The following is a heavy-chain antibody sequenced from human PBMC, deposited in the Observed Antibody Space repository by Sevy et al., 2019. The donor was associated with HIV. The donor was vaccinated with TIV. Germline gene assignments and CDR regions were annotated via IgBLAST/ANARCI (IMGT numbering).Heavy chain of an antibody. CDR3: SRASAFDI. CDR1: GFTFSSYA. J-gene: IGHJ3*02. V-gene: IGHV3-30*04. Sequence: GKSLKISCAASGFTFSSYAMHWLRQAPGKGLEWVAVISYDGSNKYYGDSVKGRFTISRDNSKNTLYLQMHSLRAEDTAVYYCSRASAFDIWGQGTVVTVSS. CDR2: ISYDGSNK.